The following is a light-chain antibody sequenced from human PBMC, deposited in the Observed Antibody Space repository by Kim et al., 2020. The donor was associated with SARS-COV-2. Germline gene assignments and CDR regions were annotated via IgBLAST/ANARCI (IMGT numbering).Light chain of an antibody. Sequence: DIQMTQSPSTLSASLGDRVTITCRASQSISDWLAWYQQKPGKAPNLLIYKASSLESEVPSRFSGSGFGTQFTLTINSLQPDDFATYYFQQYNSYSTFGQGTKVDIK. V-gene: IGKV1-5*03. CDR1: QSISDW. J-gene: IGKJ1*01. CDR3: QQYNSYST. CDR2: KAS.